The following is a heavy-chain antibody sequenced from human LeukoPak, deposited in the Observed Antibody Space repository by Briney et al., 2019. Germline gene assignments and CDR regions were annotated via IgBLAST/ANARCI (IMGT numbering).Heavy chain of an antibody. CDR2: IYYSGST. V-gene: IGHV4-59*01. CDR1: GGSISRYY. CDR3: ARSTPRYYYDSSGTNDAFDI. J-gene: IGHJ3*02. D-gene: IGHD3-22*01. Sequence: SETLSLTCIVSGGSISRYYWSWIRQPPGKGLEWIGYIYYSGSTNYNPSLKSRVTISVDTSKNQFSLKLSSVTAADTAVYYCARSTPRYYYDSSGTNDAFDIWGQGTMVTVSS.